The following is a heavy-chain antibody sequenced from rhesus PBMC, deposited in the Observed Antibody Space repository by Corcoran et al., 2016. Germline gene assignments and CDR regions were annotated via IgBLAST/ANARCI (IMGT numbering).Heavy chain of an antibody. J-gene: IGHJ2*01. CDR3: TRVDWAAAGTWYFDL. D-gene: IGHD6-31*01. Sequence: EVQLVESGGGLVQPGGSPRLSCAASGFTFSSYDMSWVRQAPGKGLEWVSYISDTVKPIYYADSVQGRFTRSRDNAKNSLSLQMSSLRAEDTAVYYCTRVDWAAAGTWYFDLWGPGTPITISS. V-gene: IGHV3-136*01. CDR1: GFTFSSYD. CDR2: ISDTVKPI.